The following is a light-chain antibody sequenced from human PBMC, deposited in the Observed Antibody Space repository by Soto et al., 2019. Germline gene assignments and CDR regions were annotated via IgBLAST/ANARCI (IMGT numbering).Light chain of an antibody. J-gene: IGLJ2*01. V-gene: IGLV2-14*01. CDR3: SSYTSSNTQV. CDR1: SSDVGGYNY. Sequence: QSALTQPASVSGSPGQSITISCTGTSSDVGGYNYVSWYQQHPGKAPKLMIYEVSNRPSGVSNRFSGSKSGNTASLTISGLQAEDEADYYCSSYTSSNTQVFGEGTKVTVL. CDR2: EVS.